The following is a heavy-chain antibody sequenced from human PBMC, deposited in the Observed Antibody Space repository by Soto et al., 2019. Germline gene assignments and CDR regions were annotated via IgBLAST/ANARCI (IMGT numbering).Heavy chain of an antibody. V-gene: IGHV3-30*18. Sequence: QVQLVESWGGVVQPGRSLRLSCAASGFTFRTNAMHWVRQAPGKGLEWVAVISYDGNNKYYADSVKGRFTISRDNSKNTLYLQMNSLRAEDTAVYYCAKNGYSSGWYGDYWGQGTLVTVSS. CDR1: GFTFRTNA. D-gene: IGHD6-19*01. J-gene: IGHJ4*02. CDR3: AKNGYSSGWYGDY. CDR2: ISYDGNNK.